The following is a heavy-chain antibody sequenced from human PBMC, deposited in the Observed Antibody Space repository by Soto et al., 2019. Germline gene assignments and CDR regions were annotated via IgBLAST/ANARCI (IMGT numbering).Heavy chain of an antibody. CDR3: AKDCSTSCRHYYGMDV. CDR1: GFTFSSYA. D-gene: IGHD2-2*01. Sequence: GGSLRLSCAASGFTFSSYAMSWVRQAPGKGLEWVSAISGSGGSTYYADSVKGRFTISRDNSKNTLYLQMNSLRAEDTAVYYCAKDCSTSCRHYYGMDVWGQGTTVTVSS. V-gene: IGHV3-23*01. CDR2: ISGSGGST. J-gene: IGHJ6*02.